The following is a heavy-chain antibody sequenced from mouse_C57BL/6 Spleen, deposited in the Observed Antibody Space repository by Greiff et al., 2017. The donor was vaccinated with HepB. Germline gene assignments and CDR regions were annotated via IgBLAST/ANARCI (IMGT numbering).Heavy chain of an antibody. CDR2: IHPNSGST. CDR1: GYTFTSYW. CDR3: ARGDYGRNWYFDV. Sequence: VQLQQPGAELVKPGASVKLSCKASGYTFTSYWMHWVKQRPGQGLEWIGMIHPNSGSTNYNEKFKSKATLTVDKSSSTAYMQLSSLTSEDSAVYYCARGDYGRNWYFDVWGTGTTVTVSS. J-gene: IGHJ1*03. V-gene: IGHV1-64*01. D-gene: IGHD1-1*01.